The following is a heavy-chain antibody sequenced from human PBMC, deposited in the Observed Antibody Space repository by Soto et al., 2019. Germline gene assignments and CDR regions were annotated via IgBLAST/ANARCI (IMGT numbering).Heavy chain of an antibody. D-gene: IGHD3-22*01. CDR3: AVLDYDSSGYYPY. V-gene: IGHV4-31*03. J-gene: IGHJ4*02. Sequence: PSETLSLTCTVSGGSISSGGYYWSWIRQHPGKGLEWIGYIYYSGSTYYNPSLKSRVTISVDTSKNQFSLKLSSVTAADTAVYYCAVLDYDSSGYYPYWGQGTLVTVPQ. CDR1: GGSISSGGYY. CDR2: IYYSGST.